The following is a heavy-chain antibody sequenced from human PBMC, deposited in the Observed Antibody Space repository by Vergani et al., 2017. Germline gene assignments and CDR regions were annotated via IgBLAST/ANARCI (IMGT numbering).Heavy chain of an antibody. CDR3: AKEGGGYCSGGTCYPEY. D-gene: IGHD2-15*01. V-gene: IGHV3-30*02. Sequence: QVQLVESGGGVVQPGGSLRLSCAASGFTFNSYGMHWVRQAPGKGLERVASIRSDESRSYYGDSMEGPFTISRDNSKNTLYLQMKSLRPEDTAVYYCAKEGGGYCSGGTCYPEYWGQGTLVIVSS. CDR1: GFTFNSYG. J-gene: IGHJ4*02. CDR2: IRSDESRS.